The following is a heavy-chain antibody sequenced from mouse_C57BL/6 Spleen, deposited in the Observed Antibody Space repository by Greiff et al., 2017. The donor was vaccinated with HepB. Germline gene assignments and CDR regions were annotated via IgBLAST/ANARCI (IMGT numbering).Heavy chain of an antibody. CDR2: INPSNGGT. Sequence: QVQLKQPGAELVKPGASVKMSCKASGYTFTSYWITWVKQRPGQGLEWIGNINPSNGGTNYNEKFKSKATLTVDKSSSTAYMQLSSLTSEDSAVYYCARRPVVDYYAMDYWGQGTSVTVSS. J-gene: IGHJ4*01. CDR3: ARRPVVDYYAMDY. V-gene: IGHV1-53*01. D-gene: IGHD1-1*01. CDR1: GYTFTSYW.